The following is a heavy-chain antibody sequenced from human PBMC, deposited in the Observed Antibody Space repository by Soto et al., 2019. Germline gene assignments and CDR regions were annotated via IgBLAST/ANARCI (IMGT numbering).Heavy chain of an antibody. Sequence: KPSETLSLTCTVSGGSISSSSYYWGWIRQPPGKGLEWIGSIYYSGSTYYNPSLKSRVTISVDTSKNQFSLKLSSVTAADTAVHYCARHTGYGDYGPSPYFDYWGQGTLVTVSS. V-gene: IGHV4-39*01. D-gene: IGHD4-17*01. CDR3: ARHTGYGDYGPSPYFDY. J-gene: IGHJ4*02. CDR1: GGSISSSSYY. CDR2: IYYSGST.